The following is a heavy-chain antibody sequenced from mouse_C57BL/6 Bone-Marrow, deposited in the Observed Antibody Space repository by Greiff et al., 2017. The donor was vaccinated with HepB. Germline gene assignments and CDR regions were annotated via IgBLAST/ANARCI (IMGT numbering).Heavy chain of an antibody. Sequence: EVQVVESGGGLVKPGGSLKLSCAASGFTFSSYAMSWVRQTPEKRLEWVATISDGGSYTYYPDNVKGRFTISRDNAKNNLYLQMSHLKSEDTAMYLYACEDYYGISYWHTDGWAAGTTVTVSS. V-gene: IGHV5-4*01. J-gene: IGHJ1*01. D-gene: IGHD1-1*01. CDR1: GFTFSSYA. CDR3: ACEDYYGISYWHTDG. CDR2: ISDGGSYT.